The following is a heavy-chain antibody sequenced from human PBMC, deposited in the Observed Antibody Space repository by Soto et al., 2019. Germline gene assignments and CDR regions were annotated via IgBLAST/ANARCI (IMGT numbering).Heavy chain of an antibody. D-gene: IGHD2-2*01. CDR3: AKDPQPAPTRRYFDY. CDR1: GFTFDDYA. Sequence: EVQLVDSGGGLVQPGRSLRLSCAASGFTFDDYAMHWVRQAPGKGLEWVSGISWNSGSIGYADSVKGRFTISRDNAKNSLYLQMNSLRAEDTALYYCAKDPQPAPTRRYFDYWGQGTLVTVSS. J-gene: IGHJ4*02. V-gene: IGHV3-9*01. CDR2: ISWNSGSI.